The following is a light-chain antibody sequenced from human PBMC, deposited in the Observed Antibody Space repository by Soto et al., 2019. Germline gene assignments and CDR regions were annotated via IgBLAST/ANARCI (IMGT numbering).Light chain of an antibody. V-gene: IGLV1-40*01. CDR3: QTSDNGLFALI. CDR2: GTS. J-gene: IGLJ1*01. Sequence: QSVLTQPPSVSGAPGQRVTIACTGNNSNIGTGFDVHWYRHFPGAAPKLLLSGTSHRPSGVPDRFSGSKSGTSASLAITGLQADDEADYYCQTSDNGLFALIFGTGTKLTVL. CDR1: NSNIGTGFD.